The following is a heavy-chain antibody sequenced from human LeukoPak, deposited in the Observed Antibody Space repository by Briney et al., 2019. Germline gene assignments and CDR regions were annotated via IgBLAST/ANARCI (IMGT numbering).Heavy chain of an antibody. CDR2: ISSSSSYI. CDR1: GFTFSSYS. D-gene: IGHD3-10*01. J-gene: IGHJ5*02. CDR3: ARDKLWFGELGDNWFDP. V-gene: IGHV3-21*01. Sequence: GGSLRLSCAASGFTFSSYSMNWVRQAPGKGLEWVSSISSSSSYIYYADSVKGRFTISRDNAKNSLYLQMNSLRAEDTAVYYCARDKLWFGELGDNWFDPWGQGTLVTVSS.